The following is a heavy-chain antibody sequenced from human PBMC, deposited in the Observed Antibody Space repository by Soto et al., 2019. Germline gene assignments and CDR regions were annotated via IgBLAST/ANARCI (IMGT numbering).Heavy chain of an antibody. CDR3: ARDRLLGNSFDY. CDR2: IWYDGSNK. V-gene: IGHV3-33*01. D-gene: IGHD1-26*01. J-gene: IGHJ4*02. CDR1: GFTFSTYG. Sequence: QVQLVESGGCVVQPGRSLRLSCAASGFTFSTYGMHWVRQAPGKGLEWVAVIWYDGSNKYYADSVTGRFTISRDNSKSTLYLQMNSLRAEDTAVYYCARDRLLGNSFDYWGQGSLVTVSS.